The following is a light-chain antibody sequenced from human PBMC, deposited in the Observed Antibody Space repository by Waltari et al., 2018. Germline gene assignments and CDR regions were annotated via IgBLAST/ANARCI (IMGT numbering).Light chain of an antibody. CDR1: QTISSSS. CDR2: DAS. V-gene: IGKV3-20*01. CDR3: QQYDASPALT. J-gene: IGKJ4*01. Sequence: EIVLTQSPGTLSLSPGARATLSCRASQTISSSSLAWYQQKPGQPPRLLIYDASSRATGIPDRFSGSGSGPDFTLTISRLEPEDFAVYYCQQYDASPALTFGGGTKVEIK.